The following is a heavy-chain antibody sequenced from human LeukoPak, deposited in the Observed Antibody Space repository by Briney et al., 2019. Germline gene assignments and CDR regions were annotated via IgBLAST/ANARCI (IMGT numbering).Heavy chain of an antibody. CDR3: AKGIGYCSGGSCHIDY. J-gene: IGHJ4*02. CDR2: ISWNSGSI. V-gene: IGHV3-9*01. CDR1: GFTFDEYA. Sequence: GGSLRLSCAASGFTFDEYAMHWVRQAPGKGLEWVSGISWNSGSIGYGDSVKGRFTISRDNAKNSLYLQMNSLRAEDTALYYCAKGIGYCSGGSCHIDYWGQGTPVTVSS. D-gene: IGHD2-15*01.